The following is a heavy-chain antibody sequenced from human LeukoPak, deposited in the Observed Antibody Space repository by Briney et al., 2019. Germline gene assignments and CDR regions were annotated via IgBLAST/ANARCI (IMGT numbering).Heavy chain of an antibody. CDR2: ISSDGSST. Sequence: GGSLRLSCATSGFTFVDYGLSWVRQAPGKGLVWVSRISSDGSSTTYADSVKGRFTISRDNAKNTLYLQMNSLRAEDTAVYYCARGYSGSYRVDYWGQGTLVTVSS. J-gene: IGHJ4*02. V-gene: IGHV3-74*01. D-gene: IGHD1-26*01. CDR3: ARGYSGSYRVDY. CDR1: GFTFVDYG.